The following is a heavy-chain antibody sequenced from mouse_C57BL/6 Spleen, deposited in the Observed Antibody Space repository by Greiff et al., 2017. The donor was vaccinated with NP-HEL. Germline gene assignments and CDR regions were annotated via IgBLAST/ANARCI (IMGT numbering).Heavy chain of an antibody. D-gene: IGHD1-1*02. CDR3: GGGERWYYFDY. J-gene: IGHJ2*01. CDR2: IDPSDSHT. CDR1: GYTFTSYW. V-gene: IGHV1-69*01. Sequence: QVQLQQSGAELVMPGASVKLSCKASGYTFTSYWMHWVKQRPGQGLEWIGEIDPSDSHTNYNQKFKGKSTLTVDKSSSTAFIQLRILTSEESTVYYCGGGERWYYFDYWGQGTTLTVSS.